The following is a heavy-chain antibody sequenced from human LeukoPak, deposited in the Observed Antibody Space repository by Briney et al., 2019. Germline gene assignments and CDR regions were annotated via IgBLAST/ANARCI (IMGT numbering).Heavy chain of an antibody. V-gene: IGHV4-61*01. J-gene: IGHJ5*02. D-gene: IGHD3-10*01. CDR3: ASEGIAMVRGVTVNWFDP. CDR2: IYYSGST. CDR1: GGSVSSGSYY. Sequence: SETLSLTCTVSGGSVSSGSYYWSWIRQPPGKGLEWIGYIYYSGSTNYNPSLQSRVTISVDTSKNQFSLKLSSVTAADTAVYYCASEGIAMVRGVTVNWFDPWGQGTLVTVSS.